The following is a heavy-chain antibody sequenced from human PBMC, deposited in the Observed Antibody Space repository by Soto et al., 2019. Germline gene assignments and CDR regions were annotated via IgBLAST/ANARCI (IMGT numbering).Heavy chain of an antibody. CDR1: GHSLTDLS. CDR2: FDPEEGEI. J-gene: IGHJ4*02. V-gene: IGHV1-24*01. CDR3: ATATTPYISYFDS. D-gene: IGHD1-1*01. Sequence: ASVKVSCKVAGHSLTDLSMHWVRQGPGRGLEWLGGFDPEEGEIIYAQNFQGRIRLTEDTSTDTAFMELNRLTSEATALFFCATATTPYISYFDSWAQ.